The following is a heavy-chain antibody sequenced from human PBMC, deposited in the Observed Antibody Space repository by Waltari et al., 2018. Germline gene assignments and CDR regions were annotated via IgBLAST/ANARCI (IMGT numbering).Heavy chain of an antibody. CDR1: GGSISSYY. CDR3: AVMVAATLVSEAFDI. D-gene: IGHD2-15*01. J-gene: IGHJ3*02. CDR2: IYTSGST. Sequence: QVQLQESGPGLVKPSETLSLTCTVSGGSISSYYWSWIRQPAGKGLEWIGRIYTSGSTNYNPSLKSRVTISVDKSKNQFSLKLSSVTAADTAVYYCAVMVAATLVSEAFDIWGQGTMVTVSS. V-gene: IGHV4-4*07.